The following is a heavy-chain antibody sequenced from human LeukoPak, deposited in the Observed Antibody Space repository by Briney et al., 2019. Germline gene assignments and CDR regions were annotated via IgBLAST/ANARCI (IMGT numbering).Heavy chain of an antibody. Sequence: TGGSLRLSCAASGFTFDDYGMHWVRQAPGKGLEWVTFIRYDGSNKYYADSVKGRFTISRDNSKNIVYLQMNSLSSEDTAVYYCAKEGTASKPSDLDYWGQGTLVTVSS. CDR2: IRYDGSNK. J-gene: IGHJ4*02. V-gene: IGHV3-30*02. CDR3: AKEGTASKPSDLDY. D-gene: IGHD1/OR15-1a*01. CDR1: GFTFDDYG.